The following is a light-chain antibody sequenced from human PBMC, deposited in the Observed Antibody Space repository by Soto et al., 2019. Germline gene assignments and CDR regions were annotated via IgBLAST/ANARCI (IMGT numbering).Light chain of an antibody. V-gene: IGKV3-20*01. CDR1: QSVSSSY. Sequence: EIVLTQSPGTLSLSPGERATLSCRASQSVSSSYLAWYQQKPGQAPRLLIYGASSRATGIPDRFSGSGSGTDFTLTISRLDPEDFAGYYCQQYGSAPWTFGQGTKVEIK. CDR2: GAS. CDR3: QQYGSAPWT. J-gene: IGKJ1*01.